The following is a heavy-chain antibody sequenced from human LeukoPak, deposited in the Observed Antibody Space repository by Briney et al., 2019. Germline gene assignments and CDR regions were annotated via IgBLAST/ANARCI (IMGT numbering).Heavy chain of an antibody. CDR3: AREGRPYYYMDV. J-gene: IGHJ6*03. CDR2: IRSSSRTI. V-gene: IGHV3-48*01. Sequence: GGSLRLSCAASGFTFNNHYMNWVRQAPGKGLEWVSYIRSSSRTIYYADSVKGRFTISRDNAKNSLYLQMNSLRAEDTAVYYCAREGRPYYYMDVWGKGTTVTISS. CDR1: GFTFNNHY.